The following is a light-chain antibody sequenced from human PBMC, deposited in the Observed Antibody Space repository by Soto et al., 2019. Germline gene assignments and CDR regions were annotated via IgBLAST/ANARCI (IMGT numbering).Light chain of an antibody. J-gene: IGLJ1*01. CDR3: QTWGTGPFV. CDR2: LNNDGSH. CDR1: SGHSSYA. V-gene: IGLV4-69*01. Sequence: QLVLTQSPSASASLGASVELTCTLSSGHSSYAIAWHQQQPEKGPRYLMKLNNDGSHSKGDGIPDRFSGSSSGAERYLTISSLQSEDEADYYCQTWGTGPFVFGTGTKVTVL.